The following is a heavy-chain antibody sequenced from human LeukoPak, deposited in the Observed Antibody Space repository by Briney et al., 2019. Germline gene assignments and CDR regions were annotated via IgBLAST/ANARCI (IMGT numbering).Heavy chain of an antibody. Sequence: PSETLSPTCTVSGDSIKSYYWSWIRQPPGKGLEWIAYMYYSGITNYNPSLKSRVIISIDTSKNQVSLKLSSVTAADTAFYYCASLPSGMAHLDNWGQGTLVTVSS. D-gene: IGHD3-10*01. CDR1: GDSIKSYY. CDR2: MYYSGIT. CDR3: ASLPSGMAHLDN. V-gene: IGHV4-59*08. J-gene: IGHJ4*02.